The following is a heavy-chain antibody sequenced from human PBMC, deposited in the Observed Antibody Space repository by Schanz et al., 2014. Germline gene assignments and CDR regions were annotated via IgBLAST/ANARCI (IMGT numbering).Heavy chain of an antibody. CDR2: ISSSGSYI. CDR1: EFTFSSYK. D-gene: IGHD3-22*01. J-gene: IGHJ4*02. V-gene: IGHV3-21*04. CDR3: AKDPSHGDYDYYFDY. Sequence: EQLVESGGGLVKPGGSLRLSCAASEFTFSSYKMNWVRQAPGKGLEWVSSISSSGSYIHYADSVKGRFTISRDNSKNTLYLQMNSLRAEDTAVYYCAKDPSHGDYDYYFDYWGQGTLVTVSS.